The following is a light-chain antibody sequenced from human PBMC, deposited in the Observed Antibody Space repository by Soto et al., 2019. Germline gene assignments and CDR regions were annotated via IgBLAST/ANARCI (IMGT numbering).Light chain of an antibody. V-gene: IGKV1-5*01. CDR3: QHYNSYPYT. CDR2: DAS. CDR1: QSISTW. J-gene: IGKJ2*01. Sequence: DIQMSQSPSTLSASVGDRVTITCRASQSISTWLAWYQQKTGKAPKLLIYDASSLESGVPSRFSGSGSGTEFTLTISSLQPDDFATYYCQHYNSYPYTFGQGTKVDIK.